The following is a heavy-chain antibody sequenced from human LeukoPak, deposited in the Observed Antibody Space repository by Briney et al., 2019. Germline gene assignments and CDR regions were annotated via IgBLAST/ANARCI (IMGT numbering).Heavy chain of an antibody. V-gene: IGHV4-31*03. CDR2: IYYSGST. D-gene: IGHD3-10*01. J-gene: IGHJ6*02. Sequence: SETLSLTCTVSGGSISSGGYYWSWIRQHPGKGLEWNGYIYYSGSTYYNPSLKSRVTISVDTSKNQFSLKLSSVTAADTAVYYCARDLIERFGEFYYGMDVWGQGTTVTVSS. CDR3: ARDLIERFGEFYYGMDV. CDR1: GGSISSGGYY.